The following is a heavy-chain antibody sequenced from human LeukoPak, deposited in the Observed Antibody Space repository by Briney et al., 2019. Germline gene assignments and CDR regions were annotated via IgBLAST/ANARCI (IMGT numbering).Heavy chain of an antibody. V-gene: IGHV4-38-2*01. J-gene: IGHJ4*02. CDR3: ARICSSTSCYTSTTDY. Sequence: SETLSLTCAVSGYSISSGYYWGWIRQPPGKGLEWIGSIYHSGSTYYNPSLKSRVTISVDTSKNQFSLKLSSVTAADTAVYYCARICSSTSCYTSTTDYWGQGTLVAVSS. CDR1: GYSISSGYY. CDR2: IYHSGST. D-gene: IGHD2-2*02.